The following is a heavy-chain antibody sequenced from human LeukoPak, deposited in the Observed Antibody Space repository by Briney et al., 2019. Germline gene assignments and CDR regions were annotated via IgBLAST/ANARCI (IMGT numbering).Heavy chain of an antibody. D-gene: IGHD2-15*01. V-gene: IGHV4-4*07. CDR3: AREGRGSTQAY. CDR1: GGSISSYY. Sequence: SETLSLTCTVSGGSISSYYWTWIRRPAGKGLEWIGRIYSSGSTDYNPSLKSRVTMSVDTSKNQFSLRLSSVTAADTAVYYCAREGRGSTQAYWGQGTLVTVSS. CDR2: IYSSGST. J-gene: IGHJ4*02.